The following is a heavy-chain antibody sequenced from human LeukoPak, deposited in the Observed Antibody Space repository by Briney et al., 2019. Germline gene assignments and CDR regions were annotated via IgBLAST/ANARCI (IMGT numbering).Heavy chain of an antibody. CDR3: AKAPNYYGSGSYYTLYYYYGMDV. V-gene: IGHV3-30*02. J-gene: IGHJ6*02. Sequence: PGGSLRLSCAASGVTFSSYGMHWGRQAPGKGPEWVAFIRYDGSNKYYADSVKGRFTISRDNSKNTLYLQMNSLRAEDTAVYYCAKAPNYYGSGSYYTLYYYYGMDVWGQGTTVTVSS. CDR2: IRYDGSNK. D-gene: IGHD3-10*01. CDR1: GVTFSSYG.